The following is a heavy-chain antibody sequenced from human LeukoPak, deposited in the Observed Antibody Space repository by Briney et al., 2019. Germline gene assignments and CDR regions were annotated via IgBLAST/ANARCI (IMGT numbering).Heavy chain of an antibody. Sequence: GGSLRLSCAASGFTFSSYEMNWVRQAPGKGLEWVSYISSSGITIYYADSVKGRFTISRDNAKNSLYLRMNSLRAEDTAVYYCASNLFSGSYYYYGMDVWGQGTTVTVSS. CDR3: ASNLFSGSYYYYGMDV. CDR2: ISSSGITI. CDR1: GFTFSSYE. J-gene: IGHJ6*02. D-gene: IGHD6-19*01. V-gene: IGHV3-48*03.